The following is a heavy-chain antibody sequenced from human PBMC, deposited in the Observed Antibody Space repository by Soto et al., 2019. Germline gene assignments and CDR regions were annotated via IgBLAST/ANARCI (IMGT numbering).Heavy chain of an antibody. CDR3: STRDYYDFWSGYFLGPGDGMDV. V-gene: IGHV3-15*07. J-gene: IGHJ6*02. D-gene: IGHD3-3*01. CDR1: GFTFSNAW. CDR2: IKSKTDGGTT. Sequence: PGGSLRLSCAASGFTFSNAWMNWVRQAPGKGLEWVGRIKSKTDGGTTDYAAPVKGRFTISRDDSKNTLYLQMNSLKTEDTAVYYCSTRDYYDFWSGYFLGPGDGMDVWGQGTTVTVSS.